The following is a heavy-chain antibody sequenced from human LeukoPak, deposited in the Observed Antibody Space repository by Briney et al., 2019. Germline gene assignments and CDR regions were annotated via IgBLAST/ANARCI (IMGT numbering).Heavy chain of an antibody. Sequence: GGSLRLSCAASGFTFSSYAMSWVRQAPGKGLEWVSAISGSGGSTYYADSVKGRFTISRDNPKNTLYLQMNSLRAEDTAVYYSAKSLMVESRWVLTYYYDSRGGYYFDYWGQGTLVTVSS. CDR1: GFTFSSYA. D-gene: IGHD3-22*01. J-gene: IGHJ4*02. CDR3: AKSLMVESRWVLTYYYDSRGGYYFDY. CDR2: ISGSGGST. V-gene: IGHV3-23*01.